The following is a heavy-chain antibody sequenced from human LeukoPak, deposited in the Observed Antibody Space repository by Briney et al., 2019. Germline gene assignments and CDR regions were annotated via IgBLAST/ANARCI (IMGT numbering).Heavy chain of an antibody. CDR1: GGSIRSYY. Sequence: PSETLSLTCSVSGGSIRSYYWSWIRQPPGKGLEWIGYIYYSGSTNYNPSLKSRVTMSVDPSKNQFSLKLTSVTAADTAVYYCARLRPVAGYDAFDIWGHGTMVTVSS. CDR3: ARLRPVAGYDAFDI. D-gene: IGHD6-19*01. J-gene: IGHJ3*02. CDR2: IYYSGST. V-gene: IGHV4-59*08.